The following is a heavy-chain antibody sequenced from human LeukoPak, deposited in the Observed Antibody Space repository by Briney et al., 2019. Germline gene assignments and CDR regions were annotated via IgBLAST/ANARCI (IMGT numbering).Heavy chain of an antibody. CDR2: IYYSGST. D-gene: IGHD7-27*01. V-gene: IGHV4-39*01. J-gene: IGHJ3*02. CDR3: ARLGNWGSYAFDI. CDR1: GGSISSSSYY. Sequence: SETLSLTRTVSGGSISSSSYYWGWIRQPPGKGLEWIGSIYYSGSTYYNPSLKSRVTISVDTSKNQFSLKLSSVTAADTAVYYCARLGNWGSYAFDIWGQGTMVTVSS.